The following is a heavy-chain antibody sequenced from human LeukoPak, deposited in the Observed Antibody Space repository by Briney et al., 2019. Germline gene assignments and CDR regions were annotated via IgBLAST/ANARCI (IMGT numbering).Heavy chain of an antibody. J-gene: IGHJ4*02. D-gene: IGHD2-15*01. V-gene: IGHV4-39*01. CDR3: ARRRRRCSGGSCYQFDY. CDR1: GGSISSSSYY. CDR2: IYYSGST. Sequence: SETLSLTCTVSGGSISSSSYYWGWIRQPPGKGLEWIGSIYYSGSTYYNSSLKSRVTISVDTSKNQFSLKLSSVTAADTAVYYCARRRRRCSGGSCYQFDYWGQGTLVTVSS.